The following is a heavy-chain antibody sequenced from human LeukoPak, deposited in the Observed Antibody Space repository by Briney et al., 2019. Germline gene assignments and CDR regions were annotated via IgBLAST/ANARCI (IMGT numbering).Heavy chain of an antibody. CDR1: GGSIGSSSYY. V-gene: IGHV4-39*07. CDR2: INHSGST. Sequence: PSETLSLTCTVSGGSIGSSSYYWGWIRQPPGKGLEWIGEINHSGSTNYNPSLKSRVTISVDTSKNQFSLKLSSVTAADTAVYYCARGGPGTDGTTVTTRVYFDYWGQGTLVTVSS. J-gene: IGHJ4*02. CDR3: ARGGPGTDGTTVTTRVYFDY. D-gene: IGHD4-11*01.